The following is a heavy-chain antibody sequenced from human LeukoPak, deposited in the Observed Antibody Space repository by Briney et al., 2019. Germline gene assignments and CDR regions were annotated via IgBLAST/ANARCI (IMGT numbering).Heavy chain of an antibody. CDR2: IKQDGSEK. J-gene: IGHJ3*02. Sequence: QAGGSLRLSCAASGFTFNNNWMSWVRQAPGKGLEWVANIKQDGSEKYYVDSVKGRFTISRDNAKNSLYLQMNSLRAEDTAVYYCARERAWHDAFDIWGQGTSVTVSS. CDR3: ARERAWHDAFDI. CDR1: GFTFNNNW. V-gene: IGHV3-7*01.